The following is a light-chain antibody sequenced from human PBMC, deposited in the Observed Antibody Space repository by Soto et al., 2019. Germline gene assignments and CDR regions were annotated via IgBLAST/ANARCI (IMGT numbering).Light chain of an antibody. CDR1: SGHSSYI. Sequence: QAVLTQSSSASASLGSSVKLTCTLSSGHSSYIIAWHQQQPGKAPRYLMKLEGSGSYNKGSGVHDRFSGSSSGADRYLTISNLQFEDEADYYCETWHSNPGVFGGGTKLTVL. J-gene: IGLJ3*02. V-gene: IGLV4-60*02. CDR2: LEGSGSY. CDR3: ETWHSNPGV.